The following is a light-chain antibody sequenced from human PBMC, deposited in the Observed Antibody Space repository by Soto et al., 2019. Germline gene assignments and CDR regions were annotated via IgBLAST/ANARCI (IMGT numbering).Light chain of an antibody. J-gene: IGLJ2*01. Sequence: LTQPHSVSESPGKTVTISCTRSSGSIASNYVQWYQQRPGSAPTTVIYEDNQRPSGVPDRFSGSIDSSSNSASLTISGLKTEDEADYYCQSYDSSNLVFGGGTK. V-gene: IGLV6-57*04. CDR2: EDN. CDR1: SGSIASNY. CDR3: QSYDSSNLV.